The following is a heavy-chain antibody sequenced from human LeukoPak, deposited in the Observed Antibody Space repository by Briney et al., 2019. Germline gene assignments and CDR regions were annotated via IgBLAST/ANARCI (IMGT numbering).Heavy chain of an antibody. CDR3: ARSSSAYYYYYMDV. J-gene: IGHJ6*03. CDR1: GGSISSYY. Sequence: SETLSLTCTVSGGSISSYYWSWVRQPPGKGLEWIGYIYYSGSTNYNPSLKSRVTISVDTSKNQFSLKPSSVTAADTAVYYCARSSSAYYYYYMDVWGKGTTVTVSS. CDR2: IYYSGST. V-gene: IGHV4-59*01. D-gene: IGHD6-6*01.